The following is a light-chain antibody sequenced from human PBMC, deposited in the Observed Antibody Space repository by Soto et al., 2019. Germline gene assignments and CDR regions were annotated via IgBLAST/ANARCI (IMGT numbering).Light chain of an antibody. J-gene: IGKJ1*01. V-gene: IGKV3-11*01. Sequence: EIVLTQSPGTLSLSPGERATLSCRASQSVSSYLAWYQQKPGQAPRLLIYDASTRATGISARFSGSGSGTDFTFTLSSLEPEDFAVYYCQQRSNWPVTFGQGTKVEVK. CDR2: DAS. CDR3: QQRSNWPVT. CDR1: QSVSSY.